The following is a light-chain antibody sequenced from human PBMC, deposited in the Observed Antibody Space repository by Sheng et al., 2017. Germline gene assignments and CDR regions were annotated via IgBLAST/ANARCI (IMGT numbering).Light chain of an antibody. CDR3: QAWDSGTGV. J-gene: IGLJ1*01. CDR2: QDN. Sequence: SYELTQPPSLSVSPGQTASITCSGEKLGDRYTSWYQQKAGQSPLLVIYQDNRRPSGIPERFSGSNSGNTATLTISGTQALDEADYYCQAWDSGTGVFGTGSKFTVL. V-gene: IGLV3-1*01. CDR1: KLGDRY.